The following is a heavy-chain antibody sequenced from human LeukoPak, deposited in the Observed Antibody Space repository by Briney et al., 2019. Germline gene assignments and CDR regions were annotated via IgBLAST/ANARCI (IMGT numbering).Heavy chain of an antibody. CDR2: ISGSGGST. CDR1: GFTFSSYG. J-gene: IGHJ4*02. D-gene: IGHD3-10*01. CDR3: AKDRTPYYYGSGSYFDY. V-gene: IGHV3-23*01. Sequence: PGGSLRLSCAASGFTFSSYGMSWVRQAPGKGLEWVSAISGSGGSTYYADSVKGRFTISRDNSKNTLYLQMNSLRAEDTAVYYCAKDRTPYYYGSGSYFDYWGQGTLVTVSS.